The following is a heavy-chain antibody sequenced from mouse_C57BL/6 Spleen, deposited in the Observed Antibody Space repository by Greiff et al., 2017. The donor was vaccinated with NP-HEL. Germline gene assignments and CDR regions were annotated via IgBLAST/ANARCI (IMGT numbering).Heavy chain of an antibody. J-gene: IGHJ1*03. V-gene: IGHV1-4*01. CDR1: GYTFTSYT. D-gene: IGHD2-4*01. Sequence: QVQLQQSGAELARPGASVKMSCKASGYTFTSYTMHWVKQRPGQGLEWIGYINPSSGYTKYNQKFKDKATLTADKSSSTAYMQLSSLTSEDSAVYYCASPDYDGWYFDVWGTGTTVTVSS. CDR2: INPSSGYT. CDR3: ASPDYDGWYFDV.